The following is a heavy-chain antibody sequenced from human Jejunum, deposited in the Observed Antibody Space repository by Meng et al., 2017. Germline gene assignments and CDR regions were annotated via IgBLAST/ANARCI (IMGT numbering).Heavy chain of an antibody. CDR2: INPSGGST. Sequence: ASVKVSCKASGYTFTTYYIHWVRQAPGQGLEWMGIINPSGGSTSYAQKFQGRVTMTRDTSTSTVYMELRSLRSEDTAVYYCARGGPTYSSSWYPFDYWGQETLVTVSS. CDR3: ARGGPTYSSSWYPFDY. CDR1: GYTFTTYY. V-gene: IGHV1-46*01. J-gene: IGHJ4*02. D-gene: IGHD6-13*01.